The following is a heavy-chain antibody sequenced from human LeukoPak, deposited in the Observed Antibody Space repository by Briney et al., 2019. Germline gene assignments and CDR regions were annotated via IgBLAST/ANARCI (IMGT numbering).Heavy chain of an antibody. D-gene: IGHD3/OR15-3a*01. J-gene: IGHJ4*02. Sequence: GASVKVSCKASGGTFSSYAISWVRQAPGQGLEWMGGIIPIFGTANYAQKFQGRVTITADESTSTAYMELNSLRSEDTAIYFCAAIFGLVPFDSWGQGTLVTVSS. CDR2: IIPIFGTA. CDR1: GGTFSSYA. V-gene: IGHV1-69*13. CDR3: AAIFGLVPFDS.